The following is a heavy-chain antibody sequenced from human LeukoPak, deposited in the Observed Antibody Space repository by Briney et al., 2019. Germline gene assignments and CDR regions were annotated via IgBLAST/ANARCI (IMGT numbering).Heavy chain of an antibody. Sequence: SETLSLTCTVSGGSISSYYWSWIRQPPGNGLEWIGHIYYSGSPNYNPSRKSRVTISVDTSKNQFSLKLSSVTAADTAVYYCARSEGYSSGWLPPGYWGQGTLVTVSS. J-gene: IGHJ4*02. CDR1: GGSISSYY. CDR2: IYYSGSP. CDR3: ARSEGYSSGWLPPGY. D-gene: IGHD6-19*01. V-gene: IGHV4-59*01.